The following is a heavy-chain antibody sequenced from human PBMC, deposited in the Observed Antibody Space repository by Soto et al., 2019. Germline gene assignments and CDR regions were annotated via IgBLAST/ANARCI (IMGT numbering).Heavy chain of an antibody. Sequence: SETLSLTCAVYGGSFSGYYWSWIRQPPGKGLEWIGEINHSGNTNYNPSLKSRVTISVDTSKNQLFLNLSSVTAADTAMYYCARLGNEYDSGPLFYFKFWGPGTRVTVSS. V-gene: IGHV4-34*01. D-gene: IGHD3-10*01. J-gene: IGHJ4*02. CDR2: INHSGNT. CDR1: GGSFSGYY. CDR3: ARLGNEYDSGPLFYFKF.